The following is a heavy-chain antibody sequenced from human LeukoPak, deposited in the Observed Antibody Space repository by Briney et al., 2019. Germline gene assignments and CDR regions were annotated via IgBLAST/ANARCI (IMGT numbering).Heavy chain of an antibody. Sequence: SETLSLTCTVSGGSLSGYYWNWIRQPPGKGLEWIGYIYYSGSTNYNPSLKSRVTISVDTSKNQFSLKLSSVTAADTAVYYCARHSPSGSYPEYAFDIWGQGTMVTVSS. CDR2: IYYSGST. CDR3: ARHSPSGSYPEYAFDI. CDR1: GGSLSGYY. D-gene: IGHD1-26*01. V-gene: IGHV4-59*08. J-gene: IGHJ3*02.